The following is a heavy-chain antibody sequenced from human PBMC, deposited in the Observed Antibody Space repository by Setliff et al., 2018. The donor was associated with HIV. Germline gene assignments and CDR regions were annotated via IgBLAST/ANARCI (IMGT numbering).Heavy chain of an antibody. J-gene: IGHJ4*02. CDR3: ARTRAPYFFDF. CDR2: VSSIGNT. V-gene: IGHV4-4*08. CDR1: GISINGYY. Sequence: LSLTCSVSGISINGYYWSWIRQSPRTRLEWIGYVSSIGNTNYNPSLRSRVTISVDTSKNQFSLQLNSVTAADTAVYFCARTRAPYFFDFWGQGAQVTVSS. D-gene: IGHD1-26*01.